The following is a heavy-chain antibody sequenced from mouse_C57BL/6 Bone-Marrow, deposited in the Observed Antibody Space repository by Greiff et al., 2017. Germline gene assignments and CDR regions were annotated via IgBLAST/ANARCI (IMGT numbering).Heavy chain of an antibody. D-gene: IGHD2-4*01. J-gene: IGHJ4*01. CDR1: GYTFTNYW. CDR3: ARSYDYDDYTMDY. CDR2: MHPNGGSP. Sequence: QVHVKQPGAELVKPGASVKLSCKASGYTFTNYWMHWVKQRTGQGLEWIGMMHPNGGSPDYNEKFKSEATLSVDKSSRTAYMELSSLTSEDSAVYYCARSYDYDDYTMDYWGQGTSVTVSS. V-gene: IGHV1-64*01.